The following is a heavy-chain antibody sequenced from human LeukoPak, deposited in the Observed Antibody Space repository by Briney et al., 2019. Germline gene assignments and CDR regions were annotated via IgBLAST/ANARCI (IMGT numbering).Heavy chain of an antibody. CDR2: INSDGSST. V-gene: IGHV3-74*01. Sequence: GGSLRLSCAASGFAFSSYWMHWLRQAPGKGLVWVSRINSDGSSTTYADSVKGRFTISRDNAKNTLYLQMNSLRAEDTAVYYCAREGSSSVWFDPWGQGTLVTVSS. J-gene: IGHJ5*02. CDR3: AREGSSSVWFDP. CDR1: GFAFSSYW. D-gene: IGHD6-6*01.